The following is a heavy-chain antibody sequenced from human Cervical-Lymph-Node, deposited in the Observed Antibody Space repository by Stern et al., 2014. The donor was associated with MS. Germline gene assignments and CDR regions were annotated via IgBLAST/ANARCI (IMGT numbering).Heavy chain of an antibody. CDR3: AKGQGFSRTWYFDY. Sequence: EVQLVESGGGLVQPGGSLRLSCAPSGFTFSNYAMGWVRQAPGKGLEWVSSIRGTTGSGDVTHYADSVKGRFIISRDNTKNTLYLQMNSLRAEDTAVYYCAKGQGFSRTWYFDYWGQGTLVTVSS. CDR1: GFTFSNYA. J-gene: IGHJ4*02. D-gene: IGHD6-13*01. V-gene: IGHV3-23*04. CDR2: IRGTTGSGDVT.